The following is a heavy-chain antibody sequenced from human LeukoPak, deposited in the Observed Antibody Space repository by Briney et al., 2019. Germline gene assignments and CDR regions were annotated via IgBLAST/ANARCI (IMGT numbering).Heavy chain of an antibody. CDR2: IYYSGST. Sequence: KTSETLSLTCTVSGGSISSGGYYWSWIRQHPGKGLEWIGYIYYSGSTYYNPSLKSRVTISVDTSKNQFSLKLSSVTAADTAVYYCARARPPYYYYGMDVWGQGTTVTVSS. CDR3: ARARPPYYYYGMDV. CDR1: GGSISSGGYY. J-gene: IGHJ6*02. V-gene: IGHV4-31*03.